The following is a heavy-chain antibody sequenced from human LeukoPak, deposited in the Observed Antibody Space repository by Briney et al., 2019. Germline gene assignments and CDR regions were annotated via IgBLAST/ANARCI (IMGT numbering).Heavy chain of an antibody. CDR2: ISSNSSYI. CDR1: GFTFSTYS. V-gene: IGHV3-21*01. J-gene: IGHJ4*02. Sequence: PGGSLRLSCAASGFTFSTYSMNWVRQAPGKGLEWVSSISSNSSYIYYADSVRGRFTISRDNAKNSLYLQMNSLRAEDTAVYYCVRDPIYYDSSGYYGGFDYWGQGTLVTVSP. CDR3: VRDPIYYDSSGYYGGFDY. D-gene: IGHD3-22*01.